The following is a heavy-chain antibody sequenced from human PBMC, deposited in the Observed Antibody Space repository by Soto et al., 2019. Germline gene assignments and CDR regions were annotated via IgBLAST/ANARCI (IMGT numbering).Heavy chain of an antibody. D-gene: IGHD6-19*01. CDR1: GFTFRAYY. J-gene: IGHJ4*02. CDR2: SSFDGTQQ. V-gene: IGHV3-30*18. CDR3: AKQLRGSGWYPLDS. Sequence: GGSLRLSGRASGFTFRAYYMNWIRQAPGKGLEWLAVSSFDGTQQFYGDSVKGRFTVSRYNSNNTLYLEMNSRRTEDTAVYYCAKQLRGSGWYPLDSWGQGTPVTVSS.